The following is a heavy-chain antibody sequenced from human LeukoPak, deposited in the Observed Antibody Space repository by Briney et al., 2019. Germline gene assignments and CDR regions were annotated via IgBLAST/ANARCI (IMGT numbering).Heavy chain of an antibody. D-gene: IGHD3-10*01. J-gene: IGHJ5*02. V-gene: IGHV3-23*01. CDR2: ISGSGGST. Sequence: GRSLRLSCAASGFTFSSYAMSWVRQAPGNGLEWVSAISGSGGSTYYADSVKGRFTISRDNSKNTLYLQMNSLRAEDTAVYYCASLVRGVIPSMEFDPWGQGTLVTVSS. CDR1: GFTFSSYA. CDR3: ASLVRGVIPSMEFDP.